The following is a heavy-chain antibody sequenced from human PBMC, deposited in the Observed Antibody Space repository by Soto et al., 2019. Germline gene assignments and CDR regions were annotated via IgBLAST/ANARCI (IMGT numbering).Heavy chain of an antibody. D-gene: IGHD1-26*01. Sequence: EVRLVESGGGLVKPGGSLRLSCAASGFTFSNVWMSWVRQAPGKGLEWVGRVKSKSDGATTDYAAPVKGRFTVSRDDSQNTLSLQIDSLKIEDTAVYFCTTAAGGMWGADYWGQGTPVTVSS. J-gene: IGHJ4*02. CDR3: TTAAGGMWGADY. V-gene: IGHV3-15*01. CDR1: GFTFSNVW. CDR2: VKSKSDGATT.